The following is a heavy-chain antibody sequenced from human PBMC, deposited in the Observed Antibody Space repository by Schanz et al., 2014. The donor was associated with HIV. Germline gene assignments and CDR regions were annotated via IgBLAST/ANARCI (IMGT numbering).Heavy chain of an antibody. D-gene: IGHD6-6*01. Sequence: QVQLVESGGGVVQPGRSLRLSCAASGFNFNSYGMHWVRQAPGKGLEWVAVISYDGTKKHYADSVKGRFTISRDNSKNSLSLLIKSLRADDAAVYYCAKGWRGYSISSLVDYWGQGSLVTVSS. CDR2: ISYDGTKK. CDR3: AKGWRGYSISSLVDY. V-gene: IGHV3-30*18. J-gene: IGHJ4*02. CDR1: GFNFNSYG.